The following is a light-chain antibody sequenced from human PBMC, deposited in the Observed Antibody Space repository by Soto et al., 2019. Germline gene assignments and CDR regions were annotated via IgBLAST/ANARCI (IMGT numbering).Light chain of an antibody. CDR1: SSEVGGYNY. Sequence: QSALTQPHSVSGSPGQSGTISCTGTSSEVGGYNYVSWYQQHPGNAPKLMIYDVSKRPSGVPDRFSGSKSGNTASQTISGHHTEGEADSNCCSYAGTPFFVGTGTKLTVL. CDR3: CSYAGTPFF. J-gene: IGLJ1*01. V-gene: IGLV2-11*01. CDR2: DVS.